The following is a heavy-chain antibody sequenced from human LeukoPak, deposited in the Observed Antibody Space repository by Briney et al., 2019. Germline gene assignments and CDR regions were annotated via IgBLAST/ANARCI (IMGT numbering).Heavy chain of an antibody. CDR3: ARGPTLKYFHH. CDR1: GGSISRSSYY. CDR2: IYYSGTT. V-gene: IGHV4-39*02. Sequence: SETLSLTCIVSGGSISRSSYYWVWIRQAPGKGLEWIGTIYYSGTTYYNPSLKSRVTISVDTSKNQFSLELSSMTAADTAVYYCARGPTLKYFHHWGQGTLVSVSS. J-gene: IGHJ1*01.